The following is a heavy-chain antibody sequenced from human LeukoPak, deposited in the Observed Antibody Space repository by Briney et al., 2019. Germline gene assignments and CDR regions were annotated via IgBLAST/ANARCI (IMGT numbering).Heavy chain of an antibody. CDR2: ISNDGSYK. J-gene: IGHJ4*02. CDR1: GLTFSTYG. V-gene: IGHV3-30*03. CDR3: ATDYVAMPGL. D-gene: IGHD2-2*01. Sequence: GTSLRLSCAASGLTFSTYGMHWVRQAPGMALEWVAVISNDGSYKSYGGSVKGRFTISRDNSKNTLYLQMNSLRAEDAARYYCATDYVAMPGLWGQGTLVTVSS.